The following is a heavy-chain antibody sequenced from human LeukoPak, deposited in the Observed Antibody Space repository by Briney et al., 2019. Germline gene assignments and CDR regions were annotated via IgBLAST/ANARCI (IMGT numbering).Heavy chain of an antibody. V-gene: IGHV4-59*08. CDR2: IYYSGST. J-gene: IGHJ4*02. CDR3: ARLVYGYDGNFDY. CDR1: GGSISSYY. D-gene: IGHD5-12*01. Sequence: PSETLSLTCTVSGGSISSYYWSWIRQPPGKGLEWIGYIYYSGSTNYNPSLKSRVTISVDTSKNQFSLKLSSVTAADTAVYYCARLVYGYDGNFDYWGQGTLVTVSS.